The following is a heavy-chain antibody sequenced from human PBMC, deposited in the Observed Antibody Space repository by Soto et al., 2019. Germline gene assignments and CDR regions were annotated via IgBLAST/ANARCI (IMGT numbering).Heavy chain of an antibody. CDR3: ARGYTQDMVRGVPFLGYFDY. J-gene: IGHJ4*02. Sequence: QVQLQESGPGLVKPSQTLSLTCTVSGGSISSGGYYWSWIRQHPGKGLEWIGYIYYSGSTYYNPSLKSRVTISVDTSKNQFSLKLSSVTAADTAVYYCARGYTQDMVRGVPFLGYFDYWGQGTLVTVSS. D-gene: IGHD3-10*01. CDR2: IYYSGST. V-gene: IGHV4-31*03. CDR1: GGSISSGGYY.